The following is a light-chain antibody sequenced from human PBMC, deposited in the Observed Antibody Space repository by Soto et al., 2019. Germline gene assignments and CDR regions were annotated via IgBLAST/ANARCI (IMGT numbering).Light chain of an antibody. Sequence: QSVLTQPPSASGTPGQRVTISCSGSSSNVGSNTVSWYQQLPGTAPKVLIYSDDQRPSGVPDRFSGSRSGSSASLAISGLQSGDEADHYCASWEDSLNGWVIGGGTKVTVL. CDR2: SDD. J-gene: IGLJ3*02. CDR3: ASWEDSLNGWV. V-gene: IGLV1-44*01. CDR1: SSNVGSNT.